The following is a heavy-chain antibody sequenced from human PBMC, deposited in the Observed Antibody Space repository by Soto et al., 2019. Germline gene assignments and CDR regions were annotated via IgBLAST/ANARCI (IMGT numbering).Heavy chain of an antibody. CDR3: TSATSVGPPGGFIEY. Sequence: PGGSLRLSWAASGFIFTNYWMSWVRQAPGKGLEWVANIKRDGSEKRYVDSVKGRFIISRDNARNSLYLQMNSLRADDTGVYYCTSATSVGPPGGFIEYWGQGTLVTVSS. J-gene: IGHJ4*02. D-gene: IGHD1-26*01. CDR2: IKRDGSEK. V-gene: IGHV3-7*03. CDR1: GFIFTNYW.